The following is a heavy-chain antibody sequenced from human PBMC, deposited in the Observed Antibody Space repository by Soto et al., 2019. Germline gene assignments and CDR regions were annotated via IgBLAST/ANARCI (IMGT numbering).Heavy chain of an antibody. D-gene: IGHD3-3*01. CDR1: GFTFSSYG. CDR3: AKGDPALTGITIFGVVSNYYYGMDV. V-gene: IGHV3-30*18. Sequence: GGSLRLSCAASGFTFSSYGMHWVRQAPGKGLEWVAVISYDGSNKYYADSVKGRFTISRDNSKNTLYLQMNSLRAEDTAVYYCAKGDPALTGITIFGVVSNYYYGMDVWGQGTTVTVSS. J-gene: IGHJ6*02. CDR2: ISYDGSNK.